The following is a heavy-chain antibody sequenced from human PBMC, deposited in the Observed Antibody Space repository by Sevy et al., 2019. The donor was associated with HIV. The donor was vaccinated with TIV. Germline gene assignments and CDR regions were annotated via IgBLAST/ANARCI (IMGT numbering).Heavy chain of an antibody. Sequence: GGSLRLSCTASGFTFGDYAMSWVRQAPGKGLEWVAFLKSRGYGGTIDHAASVKGRFTTSRDDSKSIAYLQMNDLRTEDTAVYYCTRRKGAQSIFDYWGQGALVTVSS. CDR2: LKSRGYGGTI. CDR1: GFTFGDYA. CDR3: TRRKGAQSIFDY. J-gene: IGHJ4*02. D-gene: IGHD1-26*01. V-gene: IGHV3-49*04.